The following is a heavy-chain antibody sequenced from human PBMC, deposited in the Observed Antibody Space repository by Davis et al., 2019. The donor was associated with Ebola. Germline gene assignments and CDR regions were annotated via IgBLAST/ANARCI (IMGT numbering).Heavy chain of an antibody. D-gene: IGHD3-3*01. CDR1: GFTFSSYA. CDR3: AKVGIGFWSGELMDV. V-gene: IGHV3-23*01. J-gene: IGHJ6*02. Sequence: PGGSLRLSCAASGFTFSSYAMSWVRQAPGKGLEWVSAISGSGGSTYYADSVKGRFTISRDNSKNTLYLQMNSLRAEDTAVYYCAKVGIGFWSGELMDVWGQGTTVTVSS. CDR2: ISGSGGST.